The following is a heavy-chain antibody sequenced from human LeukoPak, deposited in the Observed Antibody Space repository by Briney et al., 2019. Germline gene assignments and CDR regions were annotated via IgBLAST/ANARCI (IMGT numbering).Heavy chain of an antibody. CDR2: IVVGSGNT. CDR1: GFTFTSSA. CDR3: AADRYCSGGSCYYWFDP. J-gene: IGHJ5*02. D-gene: IGHD2-15*01. V-gene: IGHV1-58*02. Sequence: GASVMVSCKASGFTFTSSAMQWVRQARGQRLEWIGWIVVGSGNTNYAQKFQERVTITRDMSTSTTYMELSSLRSEDTAVYYCAADRYCSGGSCYYWFDPWGQGTLVTVSS.